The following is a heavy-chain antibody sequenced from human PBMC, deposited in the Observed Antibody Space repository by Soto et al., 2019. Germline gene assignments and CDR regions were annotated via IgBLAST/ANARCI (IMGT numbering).Heavy chain of an antibody. D-gene: IGHD3-3*01. V-gene: IGHV3-48*01. CDR3: ARMAWEWLPDYYYYYYMDV. CDR2: ISSSSRTI. CDR1: GFTFSSYK. J-gene: IGHJ6*03. Sequence: GGSLRLSCAATGFTFSSYKLNWVRQAPGKGLEWISYISSSSRTINYADSVKGRFTISRDNANNSLYLQMNSLRAEDTAVYYCARMAWEWLPDYYYYYYMDVWGKGTTVTVSS.